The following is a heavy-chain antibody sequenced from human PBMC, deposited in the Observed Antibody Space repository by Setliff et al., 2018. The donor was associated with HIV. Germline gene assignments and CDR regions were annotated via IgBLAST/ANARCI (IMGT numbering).Heavy chain of an antibody. CDR2: ITSSSKSA. J-gene: IGHJ6*03. Sequence: GGSLRLACAASGFTFNTYTMNWVRQAPGKGPEWVSSITSSSKSAYYADAVKGRFTISRDNAKNLLYLQMTNLTAEDTATYYCARPGAEFDFWNGYFYYYYMDVWGKGTAVTVSS. CDR3: ARPGAEFDFWNGYFYYYYMDV. D-gene: IGHD3-3*01. V-gene: IGHV3-21*06. CDR1: GFTFNTYT.